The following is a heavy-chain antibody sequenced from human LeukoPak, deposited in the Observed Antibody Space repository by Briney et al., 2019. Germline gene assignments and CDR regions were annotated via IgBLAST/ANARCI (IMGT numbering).Heavy chain of an antibody. CDR1: GFTFRNAW. CDR3: ITDDQDYYYCMDV. V-gene: IGHV3-15*01. Sequence: PGGSLRLSCAASGFTFRNAWMSWVRQAPGKGLEWVGRFKSKTDGGTTDYAAPVKGRFTISRDDSKNTLYLQMNSLKTEDTAVYYCITDDQDYYYCMDVWGQGTTVTVSS. J-gene: IGHJ6*02. CDR2: FKSKTDGGTT.